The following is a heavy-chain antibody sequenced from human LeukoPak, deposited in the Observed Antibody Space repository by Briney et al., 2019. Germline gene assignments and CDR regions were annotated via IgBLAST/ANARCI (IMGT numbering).Heavy chain of an antibody. CDR2: IYTSGST. J-gene: IGHJ5*02. D-gene: IGHD6-19*01. CDR3: ARVDSSGWYAWFDP. CDR1: GGSISSYY. Sequence: PSETLSLTCTVSGGSISSYYWSWIRQPAGKGLEWIGRIYTSGSTNYNPSLKSRVTMSVDTSKNQFSLKLTSVTAADTAVYYCARVDSSGWYAWFDPWGQGTLVTVSS. V-gene: IGHV4-4*07.